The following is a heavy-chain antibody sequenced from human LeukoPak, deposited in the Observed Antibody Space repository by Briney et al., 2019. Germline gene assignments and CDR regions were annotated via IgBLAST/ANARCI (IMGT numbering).Heavy chain of an antibody. V-gene: IGHV4-4*02. CDR3: ARVGLELLSPSIWFDP. D-gene: IGHD1-7*01. Sequence: SGTLSLTCDVSGGSITSTNWWIWVRQPPGKGLEWIGEIFHSGSTNYNPSLKSRATISVDTSKNQFSLKLSSVTAADTAVYYCARVGLELLSPSIWFDPWGQGTLVTVSS. CDR2: IFHSGST. CDR1: GGSITSTNW. J-gene: IGHJ5*02.